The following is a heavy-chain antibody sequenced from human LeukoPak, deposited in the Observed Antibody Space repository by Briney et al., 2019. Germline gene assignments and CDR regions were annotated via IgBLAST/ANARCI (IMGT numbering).Heavy chain of an antibody. D-gene: IGHD3-10*01. CDR2: INSDGSST. J-gene: IGHJ4*02. Sequence: GGSLRLSCAASGFTFSSHWMHWVRQAPGKGLVWVSRINSDGSSTTYADSVKGRFTISRDNAKNTLFLQMNSLRAEDTAVYYCARDGREFGDLFDYWGQGTLVTVSS. CDR1: GFTFSSHW. CDR3: ARDGREFGDLFDY. V-gene: IGHV3-74*03.